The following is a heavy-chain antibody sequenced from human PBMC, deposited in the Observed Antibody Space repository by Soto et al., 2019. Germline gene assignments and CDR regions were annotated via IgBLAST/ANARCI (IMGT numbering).Heavy chain of an antibody. CDR1: GGSISRSSYY. D-gene: IGHD6-19*01. Sequence: SETLSLTCTVSGGSISRSSYYWGWIRQPPGKGLEWIGSIYYSGSTYYNPSLKSRVTISVDTSKNQFSLKLSSVTAADTAVYYCARPYSTAWYDAFDIWGRGTMVTVSS. CDR3: ARPYSTAWYDAFDI. V-gene: IGHV4-39*01. J-gene: IGHJ3*02. CDR2: IYYSGST.